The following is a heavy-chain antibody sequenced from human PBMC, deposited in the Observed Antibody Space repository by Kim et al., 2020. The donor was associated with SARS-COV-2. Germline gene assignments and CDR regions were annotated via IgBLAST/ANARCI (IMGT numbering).Heavy chain of an antibody. D-gene: IGHD6-13*01. J-gene: IGHJ4*02. V-gene: IGHV3-30*18. CDR2: ISYDGNTK. CDR3: AKAAISGAAAARGVDY. Sequence: GRSLRLSCAASGFTFSSYGMHWVRQAPGKGLEWVAVISYDGNTKYYGDFVKGRLTISRDNSKNTLFLQMNSLRVEDTAVYYCAKAAISGAAAARGVDYWGQGTLVTVSS. CDR1: GFTFSSYG.